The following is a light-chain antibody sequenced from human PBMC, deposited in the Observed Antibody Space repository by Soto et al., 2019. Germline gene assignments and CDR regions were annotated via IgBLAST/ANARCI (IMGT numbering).Light chain of an antibody. J-gene: IGKJ1*01. CDR2: AAS. V-gene: IGKV1-5*01. CDR3: LQHNSYSWT. Sequence: DIKMTQSPSTLSATIGDRVTITCRASQNINSWLAWYQQKPGKAPKRLIYAASSLQSGVPSRFSGSGSGTEFTLTISSLQPEDFATYYCLQHNSYSWTFGQGTKVDIK. CDR1: QNINSW.